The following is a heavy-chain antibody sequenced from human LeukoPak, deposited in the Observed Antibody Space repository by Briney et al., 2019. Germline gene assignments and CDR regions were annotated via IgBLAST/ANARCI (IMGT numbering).Heavy chain of an antibody. CDR3: ARSAGMVDY. V-gene: IGHV3-74*01. J-gene: IGHJ4*02. CDR1: GFTFRNYL. CDR2: INTEGSRT. Sequence: ESPRLSLAASGFTFRNYLMHWVRQAPGEGLVWVSRINTEGSRTTYADSVRGRFTISRDNPKNTLYLQMNTLRAEDTAVYYCARSAGMVDYWGQGTLVTVSS.